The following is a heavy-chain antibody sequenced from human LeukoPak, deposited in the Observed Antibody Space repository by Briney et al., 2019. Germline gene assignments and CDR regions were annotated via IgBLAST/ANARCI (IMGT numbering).Heavy chain of an antibody. Sequence: SETLSLTCTVSGGSISSYYWSWIRQPPGKGLEWIGYIYYSGGTNYNPSLKSRVTISVDTSKNQFSLKLSSVTAADTAVYYCARRSPSNWFDPWGQGTLVTVSS. CDR3: ARRSPSNWFDP. CDR1: GGSISSYY. V-gene: IGHV4-59*01. J-gene: IGHJ5*02. CDR2: IYYSGGT. D-gene: IGHD1-26*01.